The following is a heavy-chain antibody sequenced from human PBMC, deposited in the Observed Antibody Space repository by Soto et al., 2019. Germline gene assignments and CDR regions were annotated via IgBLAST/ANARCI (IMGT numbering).Heavy chain of an antibody. J-gene: IGHJ6*02. D-gene: IGHD3-3*01. CDR3: TGRCLEWLLGSSGMDV. CDR1: GFTVSSNY. CDR2: IYSGGST. V-gene: IGHV3-53*01. Sequence: GGSLRLSCAASGFTVSSNYMSWVRQAPGKGLEWVSVIYSGGSTYYADSVKGRFTISRDNSKNTLYLQMNSLRAEDTAVYYCTGRCLEWLLGSSGMDVWGQGTTVRVCS.